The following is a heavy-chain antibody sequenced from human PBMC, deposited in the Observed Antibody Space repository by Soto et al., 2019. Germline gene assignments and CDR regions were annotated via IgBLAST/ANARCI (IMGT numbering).Heavy chain of an antibody. CDR1: GGSISIYH. D-gene: IGHD1-26*01. J-gene: IGHJ5*02. CDR3: ARSYSGTFYGYDT. CDR2: VFYTGST. Sequence: PSETLSLTCTVSGGSISIYHWSWIRQSPGKGLEWIGYVFYTGSTKYNPALKRRVTISVDTSKNQFSLKLSSVSAADTGLYYCARSYSGTFYGYDTWGQGILVTVSS. V-gene: IGHV4-59*01.